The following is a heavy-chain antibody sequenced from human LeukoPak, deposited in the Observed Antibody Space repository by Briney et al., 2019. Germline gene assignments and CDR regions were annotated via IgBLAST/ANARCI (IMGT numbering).Heavy chain of an antibody. CDR1: GYTLTELS. Sequence: ASVKVSCKVSGYTLTELSMHWVRQAPGKGLEWMGGFDPEDGETIYANTFQGRVTMTEDTSTDTAYMELSSLRSEDTAVYYCATDPLYYDILTGYYKLSDWGQGTLVTVSS. CDR2: FDPEDGET. D-gene: IGHD3-9*01. J-gene: IGHJ4*02. V-gene: IGHV1-24*01. CDR3: ATDPLYYDILTGYYKLSD.